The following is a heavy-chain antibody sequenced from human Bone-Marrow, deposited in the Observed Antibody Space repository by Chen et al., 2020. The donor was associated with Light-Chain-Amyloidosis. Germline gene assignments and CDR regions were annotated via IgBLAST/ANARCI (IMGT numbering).Heavy chain of an antibody. D-gene: IGHD3-10*01. V-gene: IGHV3-74*01. CDR2: MPPDVTKT. J-gene: IGHJ4*02. Sequence: EVQLVESGGALVQPGGSLILSCAASGFTLNTYWMHWVRQPPGGGLVWVARMPPDVTKTVYADSVKGRFTVSRDDAKNTLYLEMNSLRVEDTGLYFCARDRGRFSYNRGGLDSWGQGTLVTVSS. CDR1: GFTLNTYW. CDR3: ARDRGRFSYNRGGLDS.